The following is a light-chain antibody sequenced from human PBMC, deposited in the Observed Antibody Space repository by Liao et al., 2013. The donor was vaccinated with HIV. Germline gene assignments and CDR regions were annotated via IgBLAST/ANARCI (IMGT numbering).Light chain of an antibody. J-gene: IGLJ3*02. CDR2: QDS. Sequence: SYELTQPPSVSVSPGQTASITCSGDKLGDKYACWYQQKPGQSPVLVIYQDSKRPSGIPERFSGSNSGNTATLTISGTQAMDEADYYCQSADSSAPRVFGGGTKLTVL. V-gene: IGLV3-1*01. CDR1: KLGDKY. CDR3: QSADSSAPRV.